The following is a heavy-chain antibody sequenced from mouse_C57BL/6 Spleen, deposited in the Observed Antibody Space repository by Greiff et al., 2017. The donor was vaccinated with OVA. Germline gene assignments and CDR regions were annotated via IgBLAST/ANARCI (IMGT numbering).Heavy chain of an antibody. CDR2: ISDGGSYT. D-gene: IGHD1-1*01. J-gene: IGHJ1*03. CDR3: ARDEITTVVDWYFDV. CDR1: GFTFSSYA. V-gene: IGHV5-4*01. Sequence: EVQVVESGGGLVKPGGSLKLSCAASGFTFSSYAMSWVRQTPEKRLEWVATISDGGSYTYYPDNVKGRFTISRDNAKNNLYLQMSHLKSEDAAMYYCARDEITTVVDWYFDVWGTGTTVTVSS.